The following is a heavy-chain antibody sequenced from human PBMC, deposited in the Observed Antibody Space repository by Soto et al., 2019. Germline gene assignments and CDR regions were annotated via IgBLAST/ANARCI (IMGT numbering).Heavy chain of an antibody. Sequence: QLQLQESGSGLVKPSQTLSLTCAVSGGSISSGGYSWSWIRQPPGKGLEWIGYIYHSGSTYYNPSSTIRVSIPVARSKNQFSLKLSSVTAAATAVYSCARVVPITTGMDVWGQGTTVTVSS. CDR1: GGSISSGGYS. CDR2: IYHSGST. D-gene: IGHD3-22*01. J-gene: IGHJ6*02. CDR3: ARVVPITTGMDV. V-gene: IGHV4-30-2*01.